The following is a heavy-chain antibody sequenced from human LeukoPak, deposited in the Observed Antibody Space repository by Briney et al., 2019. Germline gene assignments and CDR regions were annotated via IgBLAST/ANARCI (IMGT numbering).Heavy chain of an antibody. CDR1: GGTFSSYA. V-gene: IGHV1-69*04. D-gene: IGHD6-19*01. J-gene: IGHJ6*02. CDR3: ARDSGYSSGWSAGDYYYYGMDV. CDR2: IIPILGIA. Sequence: GASVKVSCKASGGTFSSYAISWVRQAPGQGLEWMGRIIPILGIANYAQKFQGRVTITADKSTSTAYMELSSLRSEDTAVYYCARDSGYSSGWSAGDYYYYGMDVWAKGPRSPSP.